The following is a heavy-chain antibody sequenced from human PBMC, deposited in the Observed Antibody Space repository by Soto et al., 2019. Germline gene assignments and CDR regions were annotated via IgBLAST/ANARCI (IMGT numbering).Heavy chain of an antibody. J-gene: IGHJ5*02. V-gene: IGHV1-69*08. Sequence: QVQLVQSGAEVKKPGSSVKVSCKASGGTFSSYTISWVRQAPGQGLEWMGRIIPILGIANYAQKFQGRVTITEDKSRSTAYMELSSLRSEDTAVYYCARDLLAWNHIAPWGQGTLVTVSS. CDR1: GGTFSSYT. CDR2: IIPILGIA. D-gene: IGHD1-1*01. CDR3: ARDLLAWNHIAP.